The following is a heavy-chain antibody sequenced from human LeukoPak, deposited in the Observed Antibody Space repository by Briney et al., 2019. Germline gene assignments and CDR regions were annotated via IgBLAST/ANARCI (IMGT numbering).Heavy chain of an antibody. CDR3: ARDPRGAASTYGMDV. CDR1: GLTFSSHW. V-gene: IGHV3-21*01. J-gene: IGHJ6*02. CDR2: ISSSSNYV. D-gene: IGHD6-13*01. Sequence: GGSLRLSCAASGLTFSSHWMNWVRQAPGKGLEWVSSISSSSNYVFYADSVKGRFTISRDNAKNSLHLQMSSLRAEDTALYYCARDPRGAASTYGMDVWGQGTTVTVSS.